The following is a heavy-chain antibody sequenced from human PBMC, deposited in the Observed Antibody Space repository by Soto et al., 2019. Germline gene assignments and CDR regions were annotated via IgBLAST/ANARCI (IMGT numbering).Heavy chain of an antibody. Sequence: GGSLRLSCAASGFSFSSYWMHWVRQAPGKGLVWVSRINRDGSSTSYADSVKGRFTISGDNAKNTLYLQMNSLRAEDTAVYYCARDYDFWSSYPSVYFDFWGLGNLVTVSS. CDR3: ARDYDFWSSYPSVYFDF. V-gene: IGHV3-74*01. CDR1: GFSFSSYW. D-gene: IGHD3-3*01. J-gene: IGHJ4*02. CDR2: INRDGSST.